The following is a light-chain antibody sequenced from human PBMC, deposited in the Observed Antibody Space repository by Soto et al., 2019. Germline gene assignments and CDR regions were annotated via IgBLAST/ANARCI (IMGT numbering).Light chain of an antibody. J-gene: IGLJ2*01. CDR3: QSYDSSLSGSGV. Sequence: QSVLTQPPSVSGAPGQRVTISCTGSSSNIGAGYDVYWYQQLPGTAPKLLIYGNSNRPSGVPDRFSGSKSGTSASLAITGLQAEDEADYYCQSYDSSLSGSGVFGGGTKLTDL. CDR2: GNS. CDR1: SSNIGAGYD. V-gene: IGLV1-40*01.